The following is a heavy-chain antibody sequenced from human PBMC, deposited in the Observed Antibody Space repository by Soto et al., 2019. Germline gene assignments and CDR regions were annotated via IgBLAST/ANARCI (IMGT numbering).Heavy chain of an antibody. D-gene: IGHD1-1*01. V-gene: IGHV1-2*04. CDR1: GYTFTGYY. Sequence: ASVKVSCKASGYTFTGYYMHWVRQAPGQGLEWMGWINPNSGGTNYAQKFQGWVTMTRDTSISTAYMELSRLRSDDTAVYYCARDGPLDNWNDEHHPYATDVRGPGTTVTVSS. CDR3: ARDGPLDNWNDEHHPYATDV. J-gene: IGHJ6*02. CDR2: INPNSGGT.